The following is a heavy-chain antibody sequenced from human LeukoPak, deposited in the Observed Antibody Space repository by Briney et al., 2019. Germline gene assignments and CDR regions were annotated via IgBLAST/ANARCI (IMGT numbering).Heavy chain of an antibody. Sequence: GGSLRLSCAASGFTFTTYAMSWVRQAPGKGLEWVSTVGGNGGSTYYADSVKGRFTISRDNPKNTLYLQMNSLRAADTAVYYCARDSSSYSSGWSDDAFDIWGQGTMVTVSS. CDR1: GFTFTTYA. CDR2: VGGNGGST. CDR3: ARDSSSYSSGWSDDAFDI. D-gene: IGHD6-19*01. J-gene: IGHJ3*02. V-gene: IGHV3-23*01.